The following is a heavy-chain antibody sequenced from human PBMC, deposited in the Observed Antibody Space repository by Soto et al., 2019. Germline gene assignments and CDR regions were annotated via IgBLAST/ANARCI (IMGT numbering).Heavy chain of an antibody. CDR2: INPETGGT. D-gene: IGHD2-2*01. CDR3: ARERYQVISDGMDV. V-gene: IGHV1-2*02. CDR1: GYTFTGYY. J-gene: IGHJ6*02. Sequence: QVQLVQSGADVKTPGASVRVSCKASGYTFTGYYVHWVREAPGQGLEWMGWINPETGGTSYAQKFQGRVTLSRDTSINTAYLELSMLRFDDAAVYFCARERYQVISDGMDVWGPGTPGTVSS.